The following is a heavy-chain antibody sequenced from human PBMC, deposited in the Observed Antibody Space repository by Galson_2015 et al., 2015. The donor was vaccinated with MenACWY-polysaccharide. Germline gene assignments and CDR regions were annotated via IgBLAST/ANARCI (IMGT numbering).Heavy chain of an antibody. CDR1: GLTFSNNW. J-gene: IGHJ6*02. Sequence: SLRLCCAASGLTFSNNWIHWVRHAPGKGLVWVSRINSDASSTAYADSVKGRFTISRDNAKNTLYLQMNSLRVEDTAVYYCVGPLGRGGTGAYGMDAWGQGTTVTVSS. CDR3: VGPLGRGGTGAYGMDA. D-gene: IGHD3-10*01. CDR2: INSDASST. V-gene: IGHV3-74*01.